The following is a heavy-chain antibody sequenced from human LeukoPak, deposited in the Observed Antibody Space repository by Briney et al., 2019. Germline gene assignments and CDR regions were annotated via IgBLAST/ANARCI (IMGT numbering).Heavy chain of an antibody. J-gene: IGHJ6*02. Sequence: ASVRVSCKASGYTFTSYDINWVRQATGQGLEWMGWTNPNSGNTGYAQKFQGRVTMTRNTSISTAYMELSSLRSEDTAVYYCARGGYFLPAAIWSYYYGMDVWGQGTTVTVSS. CDR3: ARGGYFLPAAIWSYYYGMDV. D-gene: IGHD2-2*02. CDR1: GYTFTSYD. V-gene: IGHV1-8*01. CDR2: TNPNSGNT.